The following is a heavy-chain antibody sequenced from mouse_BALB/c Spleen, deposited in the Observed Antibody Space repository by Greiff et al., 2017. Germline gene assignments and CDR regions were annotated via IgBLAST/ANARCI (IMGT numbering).Heavy chain of an antibody. V-gene: IGHV5-17*02. CDR2: ISSGSSTS. Sequence: EVQLVESGGGLVQPGGSRKLSCAASGFTFSSFGMHWVRQAPEKGLEWVAYISSGSSTSYYADTVKGRFTISRDNPKNTLCLQMTSLRSEDTSMYYCARWGGEYYMDYWGQGTSLTVSS. J-gene: IGHJ2*02. CDR1: GFTFSSFG. CDR3: ARWGGEYYMDY.